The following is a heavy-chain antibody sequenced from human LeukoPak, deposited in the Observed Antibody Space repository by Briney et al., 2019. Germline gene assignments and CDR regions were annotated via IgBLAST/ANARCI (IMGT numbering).Heavy chain of an antibody. Sequence: GGSLRLSCTASGFTFSDYNMNWVRQAPGKGLEWVSSITSSSSYMYYADSVKGRFTISRDNAGNSLYLQMNSLRAEDTAVYYCARGGSSSPVISVHWGQGTLVTVSS. J-gene: IGHJ4*02. V-gene: IGHV3-21*01. D-gene: IGHD6-6*01. CDR3: ARGGSSSPVISVH. CDR1: GFTFSDYN. CDR2: ITSSSSYM.